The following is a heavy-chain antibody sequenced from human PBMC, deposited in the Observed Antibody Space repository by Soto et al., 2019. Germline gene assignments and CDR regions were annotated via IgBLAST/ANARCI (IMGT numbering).Heavy chain of an antibody. J-gene: IGHJ4*02. D-gene: IGHD6-13*01. CDR1: GGTFSSYA. CDR2: IIPIFGTA. V-gene: IGHV1-69*13. Sequence: SVKVSCKASGGTFSSYAISWVRQAPGQGLEWMGGIIPIFGTANYAQKFQGRVTITADESTSTAYMELSSLRSEDTAVYYCARALTPYSSSCYFDYWGQGTLVTVSS. CDR3: ARALTPYSSSCYFDY.